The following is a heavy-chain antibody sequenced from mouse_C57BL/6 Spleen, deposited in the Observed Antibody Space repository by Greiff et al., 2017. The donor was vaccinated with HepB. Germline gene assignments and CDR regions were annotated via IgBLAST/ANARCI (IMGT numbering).Heavy chain of an antibody. CDR3: AREFARGYFDV. J-gene: IGHJ1*03. CDR1: GYTFTSYW. V-gene: IGHV1-64*01. Sequence: VQLQQPGAELVKPGASVKLSCKASGYTFTSYWMHWVKQRPGQGLEWIGMIHPNSGSTNYNEKFKSKATLTVDKSSSTAYMQLSSLTSEDSAVYYCAREFARGYFDVWGTGTTVTVSS. CDR2: IHPNSGST.